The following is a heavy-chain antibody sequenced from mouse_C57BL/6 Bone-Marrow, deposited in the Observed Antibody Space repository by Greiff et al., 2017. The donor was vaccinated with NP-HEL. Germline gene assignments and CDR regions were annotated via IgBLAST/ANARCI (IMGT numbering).Heavy chain of an antibody. J-gene: IGHJ2*01. CDR2: ISYDGSN. CDR3: ARDSFYYFDY. Sequence: EVQLQESGPGLVKPSQSLSLTCSVTGYSITSGYYWNWIRQFPGNKLEWMGYISYDGSNNYNPSLKNRISITRDTSKNQFFLKLNSVTTEDTATYYCARDSFYYFDYWGQGTTLTVS. V-gene: IGHV3-6*01. CDR1: GYSITSGYY. D-gene: IGHD3-1*01.